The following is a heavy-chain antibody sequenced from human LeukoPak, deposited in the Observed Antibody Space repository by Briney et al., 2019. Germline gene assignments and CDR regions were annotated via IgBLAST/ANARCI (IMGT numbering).Heavy chain of an antibody. V-gene: IGHV3-7*01. J-gene: IGHJ6*02. CDR2: IKQDGSEK. CDR1: GFTFSSYW. Sequence: PGGSLRLSCAASGFTFSSYWMSWVRQAPGKGLEWVANIKQDGSEKYYVDSVKGRFTISRDNAKNSLYLQMNSLRAEDTAVYYCARDPKTGYISYYYYYGMDVWGQGTTVTVSS. CDR3: ARDPKTGYISYYYYYGMDV. D-gene: IGHD6-13*01.